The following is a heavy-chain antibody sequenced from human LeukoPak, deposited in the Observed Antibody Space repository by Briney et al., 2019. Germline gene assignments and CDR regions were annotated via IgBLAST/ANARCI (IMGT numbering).Heavy chain of an antibody. V-gene: IGHV3-9*01. Sequence: PGGSLRLSCAASGFTFDAYAIQWVRQAPGKGLEWVSGISWNSGSIGYADSVKGRFTISRDSAKNSLYLQMNSLRAEDTALYYCAKDRSSNPLGYYGMDVWGQGTTVTVSS. CDR2: ISWNSGSI. CDR1: GFTFDAYA. CDR3: AKDRSSNPLGYYGMDV. J-gene: IGHJ6*02. D-gene: IGHD6-13*01.